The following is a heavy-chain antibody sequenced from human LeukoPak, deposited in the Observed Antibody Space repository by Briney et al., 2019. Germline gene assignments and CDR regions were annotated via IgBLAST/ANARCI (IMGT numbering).Heavy chain of an antibody. V-gene: IGHV3-33*01. Sequence: PGGSLRLSRAASGFTFSSSGMHWVRQAPGKGLERVAVVWYDGSSKYYADSVKGRFTISRDNSKNTLYLQMNSLRAEDTAVYYCARVDHYANSGYSNFDFWGQGTLVTVSS. CDR3: ARVDHYANSGYSNFDF. CDR1: GFTFSSSG. D-gene: IGHD3-22*01. J-gene: IGHJ4*02. CDR2: VWYDGSSK.